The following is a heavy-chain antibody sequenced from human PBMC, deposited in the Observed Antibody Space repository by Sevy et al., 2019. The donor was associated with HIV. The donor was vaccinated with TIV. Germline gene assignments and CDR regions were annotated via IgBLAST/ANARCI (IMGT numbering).Heavy chain of an antibody. CDR3: AREANIVATILDV. CDR1: GGSISSGDYY. J-gene: IGHJ6*04. V-gene: IGHV4-30-4*01. Sequence: SETLSLTCTVSGGSISSGDYYWSWIRQPPGKGLEWIGYIYYSGSTYYNPSLKSRVTISVDTSKNKFSLKLGSVTDEDTAVYYCAREANIVATILDVWGKGTTVTVSS. D-gene: IGHD5-12*01. CDR2: IYYSGST.